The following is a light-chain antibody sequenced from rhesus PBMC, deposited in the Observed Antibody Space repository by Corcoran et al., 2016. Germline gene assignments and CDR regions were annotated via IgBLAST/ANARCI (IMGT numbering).Light chain of an antibody. J-gene: IGLJ1*01. Sequence: QSGPTQPPSVSESPGQSVNFSCTDTSSDIGCSKYGSWYQQPPGKAPKLMIYVVSNRPSGVSDRFSGSKSVNTASLTISGLQAEDEADYYCCSYTTSSTYIFGAGTRLTVL. V-gene: IGLV2S7*01. CDR1: SSDIGCSKY. CDR2: VVS. CDR3: CSYTTSSTYI.